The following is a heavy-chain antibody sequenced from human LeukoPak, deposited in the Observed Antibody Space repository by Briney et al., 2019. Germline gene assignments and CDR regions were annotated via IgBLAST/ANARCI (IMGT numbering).Heavy chain of an antibody. V-gene: IGHV3-48*03. D-gene: IGHD6-25*01. Sequence: GGSLRLSCAASGLTFSNYEMNWVRQAPGKGLEWVSYISSSGTTTYYADSVKGRFTISRDNAKNSLYLQMNSLRAEDTAVYFYCTLIAAKDYSYNRVASGQGTTVTVSS. CDR3: CTLIAAKDYSYNRVA. CDR2: ISSSGTTT. CDR1: GLTFSNYE. J-gene: IGHJ6*01.